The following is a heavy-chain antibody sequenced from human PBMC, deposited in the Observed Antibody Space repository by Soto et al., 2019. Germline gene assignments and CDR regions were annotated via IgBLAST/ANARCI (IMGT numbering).Heavy chain of an antibody. J-gene: IGHJ4*02. CDR1: GFTYSSYA. CDR3: ARDGPPLLMITTHYFDY. Sequence: HPVGSLRLSCAASGFTYSSYAMHWVRQAPGKGLEWVAVISYDGSNKYYADSVKGRFTISRDNSKNTLYLQMNSLRAEDTAVYYCARDGPPLLMITTHYFDYWGQGTLVTVSS. D-gene: IGHD3-16*01. CDR2: ISYDGSNK. V-gene: IGHV3-30-3*01.